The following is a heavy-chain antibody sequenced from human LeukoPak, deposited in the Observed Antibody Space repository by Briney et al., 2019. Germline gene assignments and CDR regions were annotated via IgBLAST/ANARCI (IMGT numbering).Heavy chain of an antibody. V-gene: IGHV3-23*01. J-gene: IGHJ4*02. CDR2: ISGSGDST. CDR3: AKTRPLDSSSWSHGDY. CDR1: GFTFSSYA. Sequence: GGSLRLSCAASGFTFSSYAMSWIRQAPGKGLEWVSAISGSGDSTYYGDSVKGRFTISRDNSKNTLYLQMNSLRAEDTAVYYCAKTRPLDSSSWSHGDYWGQGTLVTVSS. D-gene: IGHD6-13*01.